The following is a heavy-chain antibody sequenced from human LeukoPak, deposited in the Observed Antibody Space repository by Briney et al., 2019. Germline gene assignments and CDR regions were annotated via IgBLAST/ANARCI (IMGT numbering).Heavy chain of an antibody. Sequence: VASVKVSCKASGGTFSSYAISWVRQAPGQGLEWMGGIIPIFGTASYAQKFQGRVTITADESTSTAYMELSSLRSEDTAVYYCASYYYGSGSYYPLDYWGQGTLVTVSS. V-gene: IGHV1-69*13. CDR2: IIPIFGTA. CDR1: GGTFSSYA. CDR3: ASYYYGSGSYYPLDY. D-gene: IGHD3-10*01. J-gene: IGHJ4*02.